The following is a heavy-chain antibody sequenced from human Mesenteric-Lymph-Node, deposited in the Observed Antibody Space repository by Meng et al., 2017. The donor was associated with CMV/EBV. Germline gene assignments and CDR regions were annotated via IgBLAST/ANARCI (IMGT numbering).Heavy chain of an antibody. CDR3: AKDRAVVGPVVGYFDS. CDR1: GFTFDNYA. D-gene: IGHD1-26*01. CDR2: IGGNGETT. V-gene: IGHV3-23*01. J-gene: IGHJ4*02. Sequence: GGSLRLSCAASGFTFDNYAMNWVRQAPGKGLEWVSVIGGNGETTFYAESVKGRFTISRDNSKNTLYLQMDSLGAEDTAVYYCAKDRAVVGPVVGYFDSWGQGALVTVSS.